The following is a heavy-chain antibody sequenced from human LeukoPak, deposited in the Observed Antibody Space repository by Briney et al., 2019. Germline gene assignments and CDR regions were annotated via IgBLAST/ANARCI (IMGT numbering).Heavy chain of an antibody. D-gene: IGHD1-26*01. Sequence: GGSLRLSCDASGFTFGLYTITWVRQAPGKGLEWVSSITSTGAYINYADSVKGRFTISRDNAKNSLYLQMDSLRAKDTAVYYCARVATGATTSNYFYYYMDVWGRGTTVTVSS. CDR1: GFTFGLYT. CDR2: ITSTGAYI. J-gene: IGHJ6*03. CDR3: ARVATGATTSNYFYYYMDV. V-gene: IGHV3-21*01.